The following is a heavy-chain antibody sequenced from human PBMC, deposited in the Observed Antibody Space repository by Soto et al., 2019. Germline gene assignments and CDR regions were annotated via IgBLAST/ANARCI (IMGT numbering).Heavy chain of an antibody. CDR1: GGSISSYY. CDR2: IYYSGST. D-gene: IGHD3-22*01. CDR3: ARASGGYYPFDY. Sequence: PSETLSLTCTVSGGSISSYYWSWIRQPPGKGLEWIGYIYYSGSTNYNPSLKSRVTISVDTSKNQFSLKLSSVTAADTAVYYCARASGGYYPFDYWGQGTLVTVSS. J-gene: IGHJ4*02. V-gene: IGHV4-59*01.